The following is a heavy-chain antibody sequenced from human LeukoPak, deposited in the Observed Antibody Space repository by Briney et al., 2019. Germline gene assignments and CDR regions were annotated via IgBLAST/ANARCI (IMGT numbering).Heavy chain of an antibody. CDR1: GYTFTSYG. Sequence: ASVKVSCKASGYTFTSYGISWVRQAPGQGLEWMGRISAYNGNTNYAQKLQGRVTMTTDTSTSTAYMELRSLRSDDTAVYYCARDPITIFGVVIINYFDYWGQGTLVTVSS. D-gene: IGHD3-3*01. J-gene: IGHJ4*02. CDR3: ARDPITIFGVVIINYFDY. CDR2: ISAYNGNT. V-gene: IGHV1-18*01.